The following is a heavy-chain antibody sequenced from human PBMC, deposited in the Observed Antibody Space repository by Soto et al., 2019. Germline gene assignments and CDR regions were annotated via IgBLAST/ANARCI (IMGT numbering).Heavy chain of an antibody. J-gene: IGHJ4*02. CDR2: IIPIFGTT. D-gene: IGHD5-12*01. CDR1: GGTFSSYA. Sequence: SVKGSCEASGGTFSSYAISWVRQAPVQGLEWMGGIIPIFGTTNYAQKFQGRVTITADESTSTAYMELSSLRSEDTAVYYCARGRAVATITDFDYWGQGTLVTVSS. CDR3: ARGRAVATITDFDY. V-gene: IGHV1-69*01.